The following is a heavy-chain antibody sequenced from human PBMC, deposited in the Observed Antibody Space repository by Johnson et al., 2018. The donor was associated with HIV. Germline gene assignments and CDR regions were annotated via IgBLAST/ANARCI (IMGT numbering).Heavy chain of an antibody. D-gene: IGHD3-10*01. J-gene: IGHJ3*01. CDR2: ISSSGSTI. CDR3: ARVGLGSLWFGELNSAFDV. Sequence: QVQLVESGGGVVKPGRSLRLSCAASGFTFSDYYMSWIRQAPGKGLEWVSYISSSGSTIYYADSMKGRFTISRDNARKSLYLQMNSLRAEDTAVYYCARVGLGSLWFGELNSAFDVWGQGTMVTVSS. V-gene: IGHV3-11*04. CDR1: GFTFSDYY.